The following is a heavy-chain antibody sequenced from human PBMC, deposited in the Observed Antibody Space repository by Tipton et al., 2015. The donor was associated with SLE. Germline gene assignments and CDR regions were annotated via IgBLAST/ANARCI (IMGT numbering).Heavy chain of an antibody. J-gene: IGHJ6*03. CDR1: GFTVSSNY. CDR2: ISGSGGST. Sequence: SLRLSCAASGFTVSSNYMSWVRQAPGKGLEWVSAISGSGGSTYYADSVKGRFTISRDNSKNTLYLQMNSLRAEDTAVYYCATPGDTMVRGVTRWDYYYMDVWGKGTTVTVSS. D-gene: IGHD3-10*01. V-gene: IGHV3-23*01. CDR3: ATPGDTMVRGVTRWDYYYMDV.